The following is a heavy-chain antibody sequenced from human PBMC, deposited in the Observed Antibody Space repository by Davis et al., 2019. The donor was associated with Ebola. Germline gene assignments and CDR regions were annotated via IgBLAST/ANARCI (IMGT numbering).Heavy chain of an antibody. D-gene: IGHD3-22*01. J-gene: IGHJ4*02. V-gene: IGHV3-30*02. Sequence: PGGSLRLSCAASGFTFSTYGMHWVRQAPGKGPEWVAFDGNNKYYADSVKGRFTISRDNSKNTLYLQMNSLRPEDTAVYYCVVEYLYDSRRHWQPSEVYWGQGTLVTVSP. CDR3: VVEYLYDSRRHWQPSEVY. CDR1: GFTFSTYG. CDR2: DGNNK.